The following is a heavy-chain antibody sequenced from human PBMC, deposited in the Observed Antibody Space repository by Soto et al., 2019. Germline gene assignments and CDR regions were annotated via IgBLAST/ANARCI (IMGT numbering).Heavy chain of an antibody. CDR3: ARSGYYHNSGMDV. V-gene: IGHV4-30-2*01. D-gene: IGHD3-22*01. J-gene: IGHJ6*04. Sequence: QLQLQESGSGLVKPSQTLSLTCAVSGGSISSGGYSWSWLRQPPGKGLEWIGYIYHSGSTYYYPSLKSRVTISVDRSKNQVSLKLSSVTAADTAVYYCARSGYYHNSGMDVWGEGTTVTVSS. CDR2: IYHSGST. CDR1: GGSISSGGYS.